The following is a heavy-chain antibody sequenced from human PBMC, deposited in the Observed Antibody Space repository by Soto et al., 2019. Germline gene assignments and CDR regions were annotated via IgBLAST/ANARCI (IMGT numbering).Heavy chain of an antibody. Sequence: QVQLVQSGAEVKKPGSSVTVSCKASGGTFSSYTISWVRQAPGQGLEWMGGIIPIFGTANYAQKFQGRVTITGDESTRTAYIELSSLRSEDTAVYYCARGNHRWLQLWYFDLWGRGTLVTVSS. V-gene: IGHV1-69*12. D-gene: IGHD5-12*01. CDR3: ARGNHRWLQLWYFDL. J-gene: IGHJ2*01. CDR2: IIPIFGTA. CDR1: GGTFSSYT.